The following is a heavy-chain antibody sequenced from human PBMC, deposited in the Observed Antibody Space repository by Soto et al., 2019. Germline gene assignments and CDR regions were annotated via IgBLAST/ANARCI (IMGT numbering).Heavy chain of an antibody. CDR1: GDSITGSY. CDR2: IYHSGTT. V-gene: IGHV4-59*01. D-gene: IGHD1-26*01. J-gene: IGHJ4*02. CDR3: ARDMPYAAGSLAGCDY. Sequence: SETLSLICTVSGDSITGSYWSWIRQPPWKTLEWIGYIYHSGTTTYNPSLKSRVSISVDTSKNQFSLRLTSVIAADTAVYYCARDMPYAAGSLAGCDYWGQGILVTVSS.